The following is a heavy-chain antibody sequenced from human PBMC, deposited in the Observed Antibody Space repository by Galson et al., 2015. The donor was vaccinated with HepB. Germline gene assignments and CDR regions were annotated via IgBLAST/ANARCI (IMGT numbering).Heavy chain of an antibody. CDR1: GYTFTSYY. CDR3: SRGEGYSSGWYGDYYYYYGMDV. CDR2: INPSGGST. V-gene: IGHV1-46*03. D-gene: IGHD6-19*01. J-gene: IGHJ6*02. Sequence: SVKVSCKASGYTFTSYYVHWVRQAPRQGLEWMGIINPSGGSTIYAQKFQGTVTMTRDTSTSTVYMELNSLSSEDTAVYYCSRGEGYSSGWYGDYYYYYGMDVWGQGTTVTVSS.